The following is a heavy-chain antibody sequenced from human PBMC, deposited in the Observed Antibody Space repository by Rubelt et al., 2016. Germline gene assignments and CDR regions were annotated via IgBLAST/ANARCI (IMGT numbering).Heavy chain of an antibody. Sequence: EVQLVESGGGLVQPGGSLRLSCAASGFISSNYAISWVRQAPGKGLEWVSVIVASGGRTYYADSVEGRFTISRDNSKNTVALQVSSLRAEDTAVYYCAKGGSDWLSYDLFDSWGQGTLVTVSS. V-gene: IGHV3-23*04. CDR3: AKGGSDWLSYDLFDS. J-gene: IGHJ4*02. CDR2: IVASGGRT. D-gene: IGHD3-9*01. CDR1: GFISSNYA.